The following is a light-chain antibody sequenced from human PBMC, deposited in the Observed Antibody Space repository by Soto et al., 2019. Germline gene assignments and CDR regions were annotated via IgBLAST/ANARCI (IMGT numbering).Light chain of an antibody. CDR1: QSGTSNY. CDR3: QQYGSSPLT. J-gene: IGKJ4*01. CDR2: GAS. V-gene: IGKV3-20*01. Sequence: EIVLTQSPGTLSLSPGERATLSCRASQSGTSNYLAWYQQKPGRTPSLLIYGASSRATGIPDRFSCSGSGTAFTLTISRLEPEDFAVYYCQQYGSSPLTFGGGTKVEI.